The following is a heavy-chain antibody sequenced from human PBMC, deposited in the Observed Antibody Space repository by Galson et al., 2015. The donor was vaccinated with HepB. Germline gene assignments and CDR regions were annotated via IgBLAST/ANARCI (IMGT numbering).Heavy chain of an antibody. V-gene: IGHV3-48*01. J-gene: IGHJ4*02. CDR1: GFRFYSYS. CDR3: ARARDLDY. CDR2: ISSSSSII. Sequence: SLRLSCAASGFRFYSYSMNWVRQTPGKGLEWVSYISSSSSIINYADSVKGRLTISRDNAKNSLYLQMNSLRAEDTAVYYCARARDLDYWGQGTLVTVSS.